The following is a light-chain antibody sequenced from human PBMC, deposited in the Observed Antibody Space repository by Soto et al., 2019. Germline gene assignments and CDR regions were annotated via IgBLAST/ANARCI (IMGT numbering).Light chain of an antibody. V-gene: IGLV2-14*01. Sequence: QSALTQPASVSGSPGQSITISCTGTRSDVGYYDYVSWYQQHPGKAPKLVIYEVSNRPSGVSNRFSGSKSGNTASLTISGLQAEDEADYYCTSYTTTYPGMFGGGTKLTVL. CDR2: EVS. CDR3: TSYTTTYPGM. CDR1: RSDVGYYDY. J-gene: IGLJ3*02.